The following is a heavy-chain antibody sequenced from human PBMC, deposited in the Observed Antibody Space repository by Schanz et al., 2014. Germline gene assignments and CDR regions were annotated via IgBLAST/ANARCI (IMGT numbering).Heavy chain of an antibody. Sequence: EVRLVESGGGLVQPGGSLRLSCAASGFTFSSYPMSWVRQAPGKGLEWVSTISASGGSTYYADSVKGRFTISRDNSKKILDLQMNSLRAEDTAVYYCAKARRKSNCSGGRCFHYSYYGMDVWGQGTTVTVSS. J-gene: IGHJ6*02. D-gene: IGHD2-15*01. CDR1: GFTFSSYP. V-gene: IGHV3-23*04. CDR2: ISASGGST. CDR3: AKARRKSNCSGGRCFHYSYYGMDV.